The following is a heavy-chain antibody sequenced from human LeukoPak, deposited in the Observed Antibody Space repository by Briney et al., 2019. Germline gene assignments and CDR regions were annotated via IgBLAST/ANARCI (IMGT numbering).Heavy chain of an antibody. D-gene: IGHD6-19*01. CDR2: ISGSGGST. CDR1: GFTFSSYA. J-gene: IGHJ6*03. Sequence: PGGSLRLSCAASGFTFSSYAMSWVRQAPGKGLEWVSAISGSGGSTYYADSVKGRFTISRDNSKNTLYLQMNSLRAEDTAVYYCAKESSIRPPLPRPHLWQWLPRLNYYMDVWGKGTTVTVSS. CDR3: AKESSIRPPLPRPHLWQWLPRLNYYMDV. V-gene: IGHV3-23*01.